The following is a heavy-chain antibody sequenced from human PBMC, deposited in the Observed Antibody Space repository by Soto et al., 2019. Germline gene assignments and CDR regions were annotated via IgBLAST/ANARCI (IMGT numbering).Heavy chain of an antibody. Sequence: ASVKVSCKASGYTFTSYDINWVRQATGQGLEWMGWMNPNSGNTGYAQKFQGRVTMTRNTSISTAYMELSSLRSEDTAVYYCARDSACGGDCYNYYYYGMVVWGQGTTVTVSS. D-gene: IGHD2-21*02. J-gene: IGHJ6*02. CDR2: MNPNSGNT. V-gene: IGHV1-8*01. CDR1: GYTFTSYD. CDR3: ARDSACGGDCYNYYYYGMVV.